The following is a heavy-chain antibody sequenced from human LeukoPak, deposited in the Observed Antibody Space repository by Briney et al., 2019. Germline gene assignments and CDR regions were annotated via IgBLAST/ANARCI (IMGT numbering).Heavy chain of an antibody. CDR2: IWYDGSNK. Sequence: PGRSLRLSCAASGFTFSSYGMHWVRQAPGKGLEWVAVIWYDGSNKYYADSVKGRFTISRGNSKNTLYLQMNSLRAEDTAVYYCARDIVVVPAAMRFGYYYYGMDVWGQGTTVTVSS. CDR1: GFTFSSYG. J-gene: IGHJ6*02. CDR3: ARDIVVVPAAMRFGYYYYGMDV. V-gene: IGHV3-33*01. D-gene: IGHD2-2*01.